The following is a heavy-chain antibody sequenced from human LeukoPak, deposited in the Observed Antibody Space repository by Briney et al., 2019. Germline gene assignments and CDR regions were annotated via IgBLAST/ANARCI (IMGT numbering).Heavy chain of an antibody. V-gene: IGHV3-30*03. J-gene: IGHJ3*02. CDR3: ARATRDGYIGHDAFGI. Sequence: PGGSLRLSCAASGFTFSSYGMHWVRQAPGKGLEWVAVISYDGSNKYYADSVKGRFTIARDNAKNSLYLQMNSLGADDTAVYYCARATRDGYIGHDAFGIWGHGTMVIVS. CDR2: ISYDGSNK. CDR1: GFTFSSYG. D-gene: IGHD5-24*01.